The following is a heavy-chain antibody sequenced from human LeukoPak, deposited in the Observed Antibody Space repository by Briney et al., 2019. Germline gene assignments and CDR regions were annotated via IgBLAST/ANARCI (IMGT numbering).Heavy chain of an antibody. CDR1: GFTFSSYA. D-gene: IGHD3-22*01. CDR2: ISYDGSNK. CDR3: ARSFRITMTHIPH. J-gene: IGHJ4*02. Sequence: GRSLRLSCAASGFTFSSYAMHWVRQAPGKGLEWVAVISYDGSNKYYADSVKGRFTISRDNSKNTLYLQMNSLRAEDTAVYYCARSFRITMTHIPHWGQGTLVTVSS. V-gene: IGHV3-30*04.